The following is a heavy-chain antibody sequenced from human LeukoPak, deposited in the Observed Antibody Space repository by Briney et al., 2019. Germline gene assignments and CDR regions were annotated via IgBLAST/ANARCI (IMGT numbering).Heavy chain of an antibody. V-gene: IGHV4-31*03. Sequence: SETLTLTCTVSGGSISSGGYYWSWIRQHPGKGLEWIGYIYYSGSAYYNPSLKSRVTISVDTSENQFSLKLSSVTAADTAVYYCARVNYGSATKEDYWGQGTLVTVSS. CDR2: IYYSGSA. CDR1: GGSISSGGYY. J-gene: IGHJ4*02. D-gene: IGHD3-10*01. CDR3: ARVNYGSATKEDY.